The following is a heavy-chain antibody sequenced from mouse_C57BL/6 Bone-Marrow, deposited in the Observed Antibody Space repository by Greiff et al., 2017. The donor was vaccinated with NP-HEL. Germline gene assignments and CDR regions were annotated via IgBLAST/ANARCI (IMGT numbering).Heavy chain of an antibody. D-gene: IGHD1-1*01. CDR2: ILPSIGRT. CDR3: ARRGDYYGSSYWYFDV. V-gene: IGHV15-2*01. J-gene: IGHJ1*03. Sequence: QVQLKQSGSELRSPGSSVKLSCKDFDSEVFPIAYMSWVRQKPGHGFEWIGGILPSIGRTIYGEKFEDKATLDADTLSNTAYLELNSLTSEDSAIYYCARRGDYYGSSYWYFDVWGTGTTVTVSS. CDR1: DSEVFPIAY.